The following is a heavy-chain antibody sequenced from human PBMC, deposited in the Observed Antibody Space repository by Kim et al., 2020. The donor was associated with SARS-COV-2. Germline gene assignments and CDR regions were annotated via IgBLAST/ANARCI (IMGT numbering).Heavy chain of an antibody. D-gene: IGHD2-8*02. J-gene: IGHJ4*02. CDR2: ISGYSGNT. Sequence: GGSLRLSCAASGFNFGPYTMHWVRQAPGKGLEWVPLISGYSGNTYYADSVKGRFTISRDNSRDSLYLQMSSLRTEDTAFYYCAKEPFYCTGDFCSPPDHWGQGTLVIVSS. CDR1: GFNFGPYT. CDR3: AKEPFYCTGDFCSPPDH. V-gene: IGHV3-43*02.